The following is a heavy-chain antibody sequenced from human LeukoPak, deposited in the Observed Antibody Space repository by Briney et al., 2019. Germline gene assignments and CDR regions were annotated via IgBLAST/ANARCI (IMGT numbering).Heavy chain of an antibody. CDR1: GFSFSSYA. CDR2: ISKSGDST. D-gene: IGHD6-19*01. Sequence: PGGSLRLSCAASGFSFSSYAMSWVRQAPGKGLEWVSAISKSGDSTFYADSVKGRFTISRDNSQNTLYVQMNSLRAEDTAVYHCAKDQGYSSAWYSRDGFDMWGQGTMVTVSS. J-gene: IGHJ3*02. V-gene: IGHV3-23*01. CDR3: AKDQGYSSAWYSRDGFDM.